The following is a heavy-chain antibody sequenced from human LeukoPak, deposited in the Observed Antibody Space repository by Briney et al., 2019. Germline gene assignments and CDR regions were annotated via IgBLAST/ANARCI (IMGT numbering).Heavy chain of an antibody. J-gene: IGHJ4*02. CDR2: ISSSSSYI. D-gene: IGHD6-19*01. CDR3: AGTSKWLAFDY. CDR1: GFTFSSYS. Sequence: GGSLRLSCAASGFTFSSYSMNWVRQAPGKGLEWVSSISSSSSYIYYADSVKGRFTISRDNSKNTLYLQMNSLRAEDTAVYYCAGTSKWLAFDYWGQGTLVTVSS. V-gene: IGHV3-21*04.